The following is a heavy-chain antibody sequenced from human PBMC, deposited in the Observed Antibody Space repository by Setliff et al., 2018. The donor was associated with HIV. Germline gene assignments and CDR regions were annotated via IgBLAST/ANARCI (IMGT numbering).Heavy chain of an antibody. D-gene: IGHD2-2*01. Sequence: SETLSLTCDVSGDSVTSKSYSWTWIRQPPGKGLEWMGYIIPSGTTYYSPSLKSRVTISLDTSKNQFSLKLTSVTAADTAVYYCARGGTSSNWFGPWGQGTLVTVSS. CDR2: IIPSGTT. V-gene: IGHV4-30-2*01. CDR1: GDSVTSKSYS. CDR3: ARGGTSSNWFGP. J-gene: IGHJ5*02.